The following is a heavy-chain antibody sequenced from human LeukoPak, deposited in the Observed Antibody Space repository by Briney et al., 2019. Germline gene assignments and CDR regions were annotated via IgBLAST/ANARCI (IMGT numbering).Heavy chain of an antibody. Sequence: PGGSLRLSCAASGFTFNSYAMSWVRQAPGKGLEWVSAISGSGGSTYYADSVKGRFTISRDNSKNTLYLQMNSLRAEDTAVYYCAKSRTMVRYYFDYWGQGTLVTVSS. D-gene: IGHD3-10*01. CDR3: AKSRTMVRYYFDY. CDR2: ISGSGGST. J-gene: IGHJ4*02. CDR1: GFTFNSYA. V-gene: IGHV3-23*01.